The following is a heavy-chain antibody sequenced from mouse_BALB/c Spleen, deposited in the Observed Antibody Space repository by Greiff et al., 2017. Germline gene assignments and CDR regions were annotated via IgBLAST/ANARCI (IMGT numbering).Heavy chain of an antibody. CDR1: GYTFTSYV. CDR3: ASPGNWGPFDY. V-gene: IGHV1-14*01. CDR2: INPYNDGT. J-gene: IGHJ2*01. D-gene: IGHD2-1*01. Sequence: EVQLQQSGPELVKPGASVKMSCKASGYTFTSYVMHWVKQKPGQGLEWIGYINPYNDGTKYNEKFKGKATLTSDKSSSTAYMELSSLTSEDSAVYYCASPGNWGPFDYWGQGTTLTVSS.